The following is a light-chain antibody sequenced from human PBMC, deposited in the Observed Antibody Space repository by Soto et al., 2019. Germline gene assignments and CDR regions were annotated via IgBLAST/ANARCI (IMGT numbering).Light chain of an antibody. CDR3: HQHSNPNYT. CDR2: DAS. J-gene: IGKJ3*01. V-gene: IGKV3-11*01. Sequence: EIVMTQSPDTLSLSPGESATLSCRASQGIGRYLAWFQQKPGQAPRLLIYDASTRATGIPARFSGSGSGTALTLTISSLEPEDFAVYYWHQHSNPNYTFGHGTKVEIK. CDR1: QGIGRY.